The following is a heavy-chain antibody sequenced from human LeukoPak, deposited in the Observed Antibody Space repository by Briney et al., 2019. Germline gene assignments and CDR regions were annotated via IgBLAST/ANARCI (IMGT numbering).Heavy chain of an antibody. CDR3: ARDSSGSFWFDP. CDR1: GGSFSGYY. J-gene: IGHJ5*02. V-gene: IGHV4-34*01. CDR2: IYHSGST. Sequence: SETLSLTCAVYGGSFSGYYWSWIRQPPGKGLEWIGSIYHSGSTYYNPSLKSRVTISVDTSKNQFSLKLSSVTAADTAVYYCARDSSGSFWFDPWGQGTLVTVSS. D-gene: IGHD6-19*01.